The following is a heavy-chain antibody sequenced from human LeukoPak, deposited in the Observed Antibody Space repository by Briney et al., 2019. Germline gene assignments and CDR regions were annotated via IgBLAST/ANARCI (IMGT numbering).Heavy chain of an antibody. V-gene: IGHV1-69*13. CDR1: GGTFSKYT. CDR2: ITPLFGTA. Sequence: SVKVSCKASGGTFSKYTISWVRQRPGQGLEWMGGITPLFGTANYAQKFQGRVTITADESARTAYMELSSLRSEHTAVYYCARGEYSSSSGLGYWGQGTLVTVSS. D-gene: IGHD6-6*01. CDR3: ARGEYSSSSGLGY. J-gene: IGHJ4*02.